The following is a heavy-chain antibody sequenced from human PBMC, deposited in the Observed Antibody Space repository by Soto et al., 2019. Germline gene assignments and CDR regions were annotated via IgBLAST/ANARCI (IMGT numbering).Heavy chain of an antibody. D-gene: IGHD3-10*01. J-gene: IGHJ6*02. CDR1: GFTFSGSA. CDR2: IRSKANSYAT. Sequence: PGESLKISCAASGFTFSGSAMHWVRQASGKGLEWVGRIRSKANSYATAYAASVKGRFTISRDDSKNTAYLQMNSLKTEDTAVYYCTRTMVLQYYYYGMDVWGQGTTVTVSS. V-gene: IGHV3-73*01. CDR3: TRTMVLQYYYYGMDV.